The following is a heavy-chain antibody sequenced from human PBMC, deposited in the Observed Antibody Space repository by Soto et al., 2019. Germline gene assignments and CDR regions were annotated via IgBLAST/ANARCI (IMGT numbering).Heavy chain of an antibody. CDR3: ARGVYCSSTSCYWGMDV. D-gene: IGHD2-2*01. CDR2: INHSGST. Sequence: PSETLSLTCAVYGGSFSGYYWSWIRQPPGKGLEWIGEINHSGSTNSNPSLKSRVTISVDTSKNQFSLKLSSVTAADTAVYYCARGVYCSSTSCYWGMDVWGQGTTVT. J-gene: IGHJ6*02. V-gene: IGHV4-34*01. CDR1: GGSFSGYY.